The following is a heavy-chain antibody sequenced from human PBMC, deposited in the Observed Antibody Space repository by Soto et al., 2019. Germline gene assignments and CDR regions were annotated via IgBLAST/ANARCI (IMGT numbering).Heavy chain of an antibody. Sequence: GKGLEWIGEIYHSGSTNYNPSLKSRVTISVDKSKNQFSLKLSSVTAADTAVYYCARDIFFFQADDGIRDYHSVSAFLMNRSSDL. CDR2: IYHSGST. CDR3: ARDIFFFQADDGIRDYHSVSAFLMNRSSDL. D-gene: IGHD3-9*01. V-gene: IGHV4-4*02. J-gene: IGHJ2*01.